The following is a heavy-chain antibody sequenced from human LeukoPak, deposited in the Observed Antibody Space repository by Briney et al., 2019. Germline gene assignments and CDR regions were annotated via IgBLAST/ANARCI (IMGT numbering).Heavy chain of an antibody. CDR3: ARATYYDYVWGSYRTPPFDY. CDR1: GGSISGYY. CDR2: INHSGST. V-gene: IGHV4-34*01. J-gene: IGHJ4*02. Sequence: SETRSLTCAVYGGSISGYYWSWIRQPPGKGLEWIGEINHSGSTNYNPSLKTRVNISVDTSKNQFSLKLSSVTAADTAVYYCARATYYDYVWGSYRTPPFDYWGQGTLVTVSS. D-gene: IGHD3-16*02.